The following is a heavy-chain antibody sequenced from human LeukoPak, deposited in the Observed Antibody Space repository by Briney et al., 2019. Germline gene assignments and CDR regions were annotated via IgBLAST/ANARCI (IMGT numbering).Heavy chain of an antibody. CDR2: INPKSGGT. V-gene: IGHV1-2*02. CDR3: ASVTLSAYDGDY. Sequence: ASVKASCKASGYTFTDYFMHWVRQAPRQGLEWMGWINPKSGGTSYAQKFQGRVTMTRDTSISPAYMELARLTSDDTAVYYCASVTLSAYDGDYRGEGTLVTVSS. J-gene: IGHJ4*02. D-gene: IGHD5-12*01. CDR1: GYTFTDYF.